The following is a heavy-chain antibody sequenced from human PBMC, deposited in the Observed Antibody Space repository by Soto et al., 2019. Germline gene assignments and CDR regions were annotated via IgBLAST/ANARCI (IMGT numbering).Heavy chain of an antibody. J-gene: IGHJ6*02. CDR1: GFTFSSYG. D-gene: IGHD5-18*01. Sequence: PGGSVRLSCAASGFTFSSYGMHWVRQAPGKGLEWVAVIWYDGSNKYYADSVKGRFTISRDNSKNTLYLQMNSLRAEDTAVYYCARDRVETRYYYYGMDVWGQGTTVTVSS. CDR2: IWYDGSNK. V-gene: IGHV3-33*01. CDR3: ARDRVETRYYYYGMDV.